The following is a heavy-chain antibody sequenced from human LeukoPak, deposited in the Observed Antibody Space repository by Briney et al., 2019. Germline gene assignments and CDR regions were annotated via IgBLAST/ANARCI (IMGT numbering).Heavy chain of an antibody. D-gene: IGHD6-6*01. CDR2: IYYTGGT. CDR3: ARAYSSSSHAFDI. CDR1: GGSITNYY. V-gene: IGHV4-59*08. Sequence: SETLSLTCTVSGGSITNYYWAWIRQPPGKGLEWIGNIYYTGGTKYNPSLRSRVTISVDPSKNQFSLKLSSVTAADTAVYYCARAYSSSSHAFDIWGQGTMVTVSS. J-gene: IGHJ3*02.